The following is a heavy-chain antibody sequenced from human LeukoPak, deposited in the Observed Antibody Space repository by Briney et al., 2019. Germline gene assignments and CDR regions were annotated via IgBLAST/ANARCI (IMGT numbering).Heavy chain of an antibody. V-gene: IGHV4-34*01. CDR1: GVSFSGYY. D-gene: IGHD4-17*01. J-gene: IGHJ4*02. CDR2: INHSGST. CDR3: ARVYGDYVPYFDY. Sequence: PSETLSLTCAVYGVSFSGYYWSWIRQPPGKGLEWIGEINHSGSTNYNPSLKSRVTISVDTSKNQFSLKLSSVTAADTAVYYCARVYGDYVPYFDYWGQGTLVTVSS.